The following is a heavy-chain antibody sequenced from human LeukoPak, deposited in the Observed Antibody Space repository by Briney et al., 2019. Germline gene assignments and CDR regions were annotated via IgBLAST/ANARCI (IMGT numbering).Heavy chain of an antibody. CDR2: IYDGGSNT. CDR3: AKGFRGAATDAFDI. V-gene: IGHV3-23*01. D-gene: IGHD3-10*01. CDR1: GFTLSANA. J-gene: IGHJ3*02. Sequence: GGSLRLSCGASGFTLSANALSWVRQAPGKGLEWVSTIYDGGSNTNYADSVKGRFTLSRDNSKRTLYLQMNSLRAEDTAVYYCAKGFRGAATDAFDIWGQGTMVTVSS.